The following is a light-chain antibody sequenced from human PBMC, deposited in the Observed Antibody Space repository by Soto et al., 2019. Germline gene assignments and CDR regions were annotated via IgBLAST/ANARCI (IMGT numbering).Light chain of an antibody. CDR1: QSVSSY. J-gene: IGKJ1*01. Sequence: EIVFTQSPCTLSLSPGEGASLSCRASQSVSSYLAWYQQRPGQAPRLLIYDASNRATGIPARFSGSGSGTDFTLTISSLEPEDFAVYYCQQRSNWPPTFGQGTKVDIK. V-gene: IGKV3-11*01. CDR3: QQRSNWPPT. CDR2: DAS.